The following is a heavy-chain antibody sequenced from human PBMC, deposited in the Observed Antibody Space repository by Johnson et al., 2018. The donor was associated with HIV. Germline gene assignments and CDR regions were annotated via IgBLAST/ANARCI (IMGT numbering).Heavy chain of an antibody. CDR2: ISYDGSNR. CDR3: AKDQWSSSWTNDAFAM. CDR1: GFTFSSYA. D-gene: IGHD6-13*01. V-gene: IGHV3-30*04. J-gene: IGHJ3*02. Sequence: QVQLVESGGDLLQPGRSLRLSCAASGFTFSSYAMHWVRQAPGKGLEWVAVISYDGSNRYYADSVKGRFTISRDNSRNTLYLQMNSLRVEDTAVYYCAKDQWSSSWTNDAFAMWGQGTMVTVSS.